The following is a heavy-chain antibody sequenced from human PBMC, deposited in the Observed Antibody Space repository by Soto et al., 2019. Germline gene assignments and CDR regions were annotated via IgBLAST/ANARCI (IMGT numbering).Heavy chain of an antibody. Sequence: GGSLRLSCAASGFTFSSYAMSWVRQAPGKGLEWVSAISGSGGSTYYADSVKGRFTISRDNSKNTLYLQMNSLRAEDTAVYYCAKDRGLEPYYYYYGMDVWGQGTTVTVAS. D-gene: IGHD1-1*01. CDR3: AKDRGLEPYYYYYGMDV. V-gene: IGHV3-23*01. CDR1: GFTFSSYA. CDR2: ISGSGGST. J-gene: IGHJ6*02.